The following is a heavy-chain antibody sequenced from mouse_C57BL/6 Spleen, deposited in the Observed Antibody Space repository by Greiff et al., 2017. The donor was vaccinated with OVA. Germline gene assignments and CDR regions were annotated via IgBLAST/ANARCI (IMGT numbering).Heavy chain of an antibody. CDR1: GYTFTDYY. Sequence: VQLQQSGPVLVKPGASVKMSCKASGYTFTDYYMNWVKQSHGKSLEWIGVINPYNGGTSYNQKFKGKATLTVDKSSSTAYMELNSLTSEDSAVYYCARSFITTVVEDYYAMDYWGQGTSVTVSS. CDR2: INPYNGGT. D-gene: IGHD1-1*01. V-gene: IGHV1-19*01. J-gene: IGHJ4*01. CDR3: ARSFITTVVEDYYAMDY.